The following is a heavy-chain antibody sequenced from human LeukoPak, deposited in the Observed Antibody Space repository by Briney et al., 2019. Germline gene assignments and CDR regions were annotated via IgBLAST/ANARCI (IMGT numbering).Heavy chain of an antibody. CDR1: GFTVSSNY. Sequence: GGSLRLSCAASGFTVSSNYMSWVRQAPGKGLEWVSVIYSGGSTYYADSVKGRFTISRDNSKNTLYLQMNSLRAEDTAVYYCARGTYSSSWFDPWGQGTLVTVSS. V-gene: IGHV3-66*02. CDR2: IYSGGST. J-gene: IGHJ5*02. CDR3: ARGTYSSSWFDP. D-gene: IGHD6-13*01.